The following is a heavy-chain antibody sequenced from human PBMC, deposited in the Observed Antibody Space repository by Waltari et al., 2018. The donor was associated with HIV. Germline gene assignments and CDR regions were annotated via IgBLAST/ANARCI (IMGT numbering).Heavy chain of an antibody. Sequence: QVQLQESGPGLVKPSETLSLTCTVSGGSISSYYWSWIRQPPGKGLEWIGYIYYSGSTNYNPSLKSRVTISVDTSKNQFSLKLSSVTAADTAVYYCARRVRGVTAYDAFDIWGQGTMVTVSS. CDR1: GGSISSYY. D-gene: IGHD3-10*01. J-gene: IGHJ3*02. V-gene: IGHV4-59*01. CDR3: ARRVRGVTAYDAFDI. CDR2: IYYSGST.